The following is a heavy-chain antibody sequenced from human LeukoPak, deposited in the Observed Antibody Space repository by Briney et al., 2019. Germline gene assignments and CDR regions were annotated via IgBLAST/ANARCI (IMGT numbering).Heavy chain of an antibody. V-gene: IGHV4-59*08. D-gene: IGHD3-22*01. Sequence: SETLSLTCTVSGASISSYYWSWIRQPPGKGLEWIGYINYSGSTNYSPSLKSRVTISGDTSKNQFSLKLSSVTAADTAVYYCARRASGYSFFDYWGQGTLVTVSS. CDR2: INYSGST. J-gene: IGHJ4*02. CDR3: ARRASGYSFFDY. CDR1: GASISSYY.